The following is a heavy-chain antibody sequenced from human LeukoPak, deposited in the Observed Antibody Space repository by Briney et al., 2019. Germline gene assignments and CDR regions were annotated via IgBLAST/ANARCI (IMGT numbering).Heavy chain of an antibody. CDR1: NYTFTSYG. CDR3: ARPRDVWFGESSPSCAFDI. D-gene: IGHD3-10*01. V-gene: IGHV1-18*01. CDR2: ISAYNGNT. Sequence: GASVXXXCKASNYTFTSYGXSWVRQXPXXGXEWMGXISAYNGNTNYAQKLQGRVTMTTDTSTSTAYMELRSLRSDDTAVYYCARPRDVWFGESSPSCAFDIWGQGTMVTVSS. J-gene: IGHJ3*02.